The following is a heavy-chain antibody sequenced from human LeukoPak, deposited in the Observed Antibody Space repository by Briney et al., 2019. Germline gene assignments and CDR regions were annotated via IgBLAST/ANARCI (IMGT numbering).Heavy chain of an antibody. CDR1: GYTFTSYD. Sequence: PGASVKVSCKASGYTFTSYDINWVRQATGQGLEWMGWIIPILGIANYAQKFQGRVTITADKSTSTAYMELSSLRSEDTAVYYCARDLAPSITMIVVVITASDYYYGMDVWGQGTTVTVSS. CDR3: ARDLAPSITMIVVVITASDYYYGMDV. J-gene: IGHJ6*02. CDR2: IIPILGIA. V-gene: IGHV1-69*10. D-gene: IGHD3-22*01.